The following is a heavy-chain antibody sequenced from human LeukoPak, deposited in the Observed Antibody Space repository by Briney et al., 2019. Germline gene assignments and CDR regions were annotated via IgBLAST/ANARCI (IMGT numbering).Heavy chain of an antibody. Sequence: GGSLRLSCVASGFTFSSYSMNWVRQAPGRGLEWVSSIITVSTTYFQYADSVKGRFTISRDNAKNSLYLQMDSLRAEDTAVYYCARQSRSYYYDSSGWDAFDIWGQGTMVTVSS. CDR3: ARQSRSYYYDSSGWDAFDI. D-gene: IGHD3-22*01. CDR2: IITVSTTYF. CDR1: GFTFSSYS. J-gene: IGHJ3*02. V-gene: IGHV3-21*01.